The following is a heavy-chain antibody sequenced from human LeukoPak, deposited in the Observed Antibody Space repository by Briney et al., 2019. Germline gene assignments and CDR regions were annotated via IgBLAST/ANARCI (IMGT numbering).Heavy chain of an antibody. D-gene: IGHD3-22*01. J-gene: IGHJ6*02. CDR3: AVGEVDYYDSSGPHYYYYYGMDV. CDR2: IIPILGIA. V-gene: IGHV1-69*04. Sequence: ASVKVSCKASGGTFSSYAISWVRQAPGQGLEGMGRIIPILGIANYAQKFQGRVTSTADKSTSTAYMELSSLRSEDTAVYYCAVGEVDYYDSSGPHYYYYYGMDVWGQGTTVTVSS. CDR1: GGTFSSYA.